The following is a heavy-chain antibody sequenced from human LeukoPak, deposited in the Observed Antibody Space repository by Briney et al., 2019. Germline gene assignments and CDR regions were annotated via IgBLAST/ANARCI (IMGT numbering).Heavy chain of an antibody. V-gene: IGHV3-23*01. Sequence: PGGSLRLSCAASGFTFSSYSMNWVRQAPGEGLEWVSSIGSSRDSTYYADSVKGRFTISRDNSKSTLYLQMNSLRAEDTAVYYCASRGTGWGQGTLVTVSS. CDR1: GFTFSSYS. D-gene: IGHD3-16*01. J-gene: IGHJ4*02. CDR3: ASRGTG. CDR2: IGSSRDST.